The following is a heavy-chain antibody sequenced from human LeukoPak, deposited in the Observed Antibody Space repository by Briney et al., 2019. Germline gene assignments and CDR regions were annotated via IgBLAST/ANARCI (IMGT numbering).Heavy chain of an antibody. CDR2: IIPIFGTA. D-gene: IGHD2-2*01. V-gene: IGHV1-69*13. J-gene: IGHJ5*02. Sequence: ASVKVSCKASGGTFSSYAISWVRQAPGQGLEWRGRIIPIFGTANYAQKFQGRVTITADESTSTAYMELSSLRSEDTAVYYCARDSCSSTSCQNWFDPWGQGTLVTVSS. CDR3: ARDSCSSTSCQNWFDP. CDR1: GGTFSSYA.